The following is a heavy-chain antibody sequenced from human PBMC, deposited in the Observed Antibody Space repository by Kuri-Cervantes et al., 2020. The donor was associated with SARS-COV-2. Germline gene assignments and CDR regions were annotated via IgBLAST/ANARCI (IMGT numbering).Heavy chain of an antibody. V-gene: IGHV3-30*18. J-gene: IGHJ6*02. D-gene: IGHD3-10*01. CDR2: ISYDGRDI. CDR3: AKPGSVRGIIREDHYGLDV. CDR1: EFNFRNYG. Sequence: GESLKISCVASEFNFRNYGMYWVRQAPGKGLEWVAHISYDGRDIHFRESVKGRFTVSRDNSKNTLYLQMNSLRLEDTGVYFCAKPGSVRGIIREDHYGLDVWGQGTTVTVSS.